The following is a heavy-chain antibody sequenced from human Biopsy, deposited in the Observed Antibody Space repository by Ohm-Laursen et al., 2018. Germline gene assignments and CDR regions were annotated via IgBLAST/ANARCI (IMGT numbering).Heavy chain of an antibody. D-gene: IGHD2-15*01. Sequence: ATVNISCNASGYTFAGYYLHWVRQAPGQGLEWLGWINPNIGNANYAQSFQGRLTVTRDTSISTAYMELTRLTFDVTGIYYRATVPDYSAIEGYCGLDLWGQGTTVIVSS. CDR1: GYTFAGYY. CDR3: ATVPDYSAIEGYCGLDL. J-gene: IGHJ6*02. CDR2: INPNIGNA. V-gene: IGHV1-2*02.